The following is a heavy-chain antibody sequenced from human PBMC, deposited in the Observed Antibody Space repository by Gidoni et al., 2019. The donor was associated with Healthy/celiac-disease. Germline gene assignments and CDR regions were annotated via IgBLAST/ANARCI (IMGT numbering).Heavy chain of an antibody. Sequence: QVQLQQWGAGLLKPSATLSLTCAVYGGSFSGYYWSWIRQPPGKGLEWIGEINHSGSTNYNPSLKSRVTISVDTSKNQFSLKLSSVTAADTAVYYCARLWYSSSWYGMDVWGQGTTVTVSS. D-gene: IGHD6-13*01. CDR2: INHSGST. CDR1: GGSFSGYY. CDR3: ARLWYSSSWYGMDV. J-gene: IGHJ6*02. V-gene: IGHV4-34*01.